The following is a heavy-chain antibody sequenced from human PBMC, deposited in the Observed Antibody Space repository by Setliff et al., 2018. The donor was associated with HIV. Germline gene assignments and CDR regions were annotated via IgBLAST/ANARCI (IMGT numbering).Heavy chain of an antibody. V-gene: IGHV4-38-2*02. CDR1: GYSIGSSYN. Sequence: SETLSLTCTVSGYSIGSSYNWGWMRQSPGEGLEWIAKIYHSGRAFYNPSLQSRVTISVDTSKNQFSLNMTSVTAADKAVYFCASADYLYGRNIFDYWGQGTLVTVSS. D-gene: IGHD3-10*01. CDR2: IYHSGRA. J-gene: IGHJ4*02. CDR3: ASADYLYGRNIFDY.